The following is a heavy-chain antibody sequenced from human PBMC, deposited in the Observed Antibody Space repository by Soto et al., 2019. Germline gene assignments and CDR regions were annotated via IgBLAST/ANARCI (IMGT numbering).Heavy chain of an antibody. CDR2: IYYSGST. CDR1: GGSISSGGYY. CDR3: ARDYGIQTYYYYGMDV. J-gene: IGHJ6*02. Sequence: SETLSLTCTVSGGSISSGGYYWSWIRQHPGKGLEWIGYIYYSGSTYYNPSLKSRVTISVDTSKNQFSLKLSSVTAADTAVYYCARDYGIQTYYYYGMDVWGQGTTVTVSS. D-gene: IGHD5-18*01. V-gene: IGHV4-31*03.